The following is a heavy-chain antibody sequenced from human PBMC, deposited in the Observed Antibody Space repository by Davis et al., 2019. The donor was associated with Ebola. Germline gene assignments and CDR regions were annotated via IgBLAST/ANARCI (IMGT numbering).Heavy chain of an antibody. CDR3: ARLQRVRRPDTATAGY. D-gene: IGHD1-26*01. J-gene: IGHJ4*02. Sequence: PSETLSLTCTVSGGSISSGDYYWSWIRQPPGKGLEWIGYIYYSGSTYYNPSLKSRVTISVDTSKNQFSLKLSSVTAADTAVYYCARLQRVRRPDTATAGYWGQGTLVTVSS. CDR1: GGSISSGDYY. CDR2: IYYSGST. V-gene: IGHV4-30-4*01.